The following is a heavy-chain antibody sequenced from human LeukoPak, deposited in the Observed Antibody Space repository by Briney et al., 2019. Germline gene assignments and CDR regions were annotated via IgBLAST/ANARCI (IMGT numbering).Heavy chain of an antibody. CDR1: GYTFTSYG. CDR3: ARELGGAGSYFFPYYGMDV. J-gene: IGHJ6*02. CDR2: ISGYNGNT. Sequence: ASVKVSCKASGYTFTSYGINWVRHAPGQGLELIGWISGYNGNTNYAQNLQGRVTMTRDTSTSTAYMELRSLRSDDTAVYYCARELGGAGSYFFPYYGMDVWGQGTTVTVSS. V-gene: IGHV1-18*01. D-gene: IGHD3-10*01.